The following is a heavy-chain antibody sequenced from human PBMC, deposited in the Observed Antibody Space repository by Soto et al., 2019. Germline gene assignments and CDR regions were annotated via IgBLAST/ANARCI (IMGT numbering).Heavy chain of an antibody. Sequence: ASVKVSCKTSGYIFTSYYIHWVRQAPGQGLEWMGIINPSGGTTTYAQKFQGRVTITRDTSTSTVYMELSSLRSEDTAVYYCARGPATAPDAYWGLGTLVTVSS. CDR3: ARGPATAPDAY. D-gene: IGHD2-2*01. V-gene: IGHV1-46*01. CDR2: INPSGGTT. J-gene: IGHJ4*02. CDR1: GYIFTSYY.